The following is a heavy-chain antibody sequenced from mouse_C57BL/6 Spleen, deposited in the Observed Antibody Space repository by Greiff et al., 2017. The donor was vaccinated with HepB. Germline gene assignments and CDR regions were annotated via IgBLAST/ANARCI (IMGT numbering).Heavy chain of an antibody. CDR1: GFTFSSYA. Sequence: EVMLVESGGGLVKPGGSLKLSCAASGFTFSSYAMSWVRQTPEKRLEWVATISDGGSYTYYPDNVKGRFTISRDNAKNNLYLQMSHLKSEDTAMYYCARVTGNWYYFDYWGQGTTLTVSS. CDR2: ISDGGSYT. CDR3: ARVTGNWYYFDY. J-gene: IGHJ2*01. D-gene: IGHD2-1*01. V-gene: IGHV5-4*03.